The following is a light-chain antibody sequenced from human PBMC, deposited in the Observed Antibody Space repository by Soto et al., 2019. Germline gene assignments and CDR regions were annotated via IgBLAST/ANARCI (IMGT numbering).Light chain of an antibody. CDR1: QSVGNN. Sequence: ERTRDASDLTSSSWENDNQSSRASQSVGNNLAWHQQKPGQAPRLLIYGASTRATGFPARFSGSGSGTEFTLTISSLQSEDFAVYYCQQYNGWPITFGQGTRLEI. J-gene: IGKJ5*01. V-gene: IGKV3-15*01. CDR3: QQYNGWPIT. CDR2: GAS.